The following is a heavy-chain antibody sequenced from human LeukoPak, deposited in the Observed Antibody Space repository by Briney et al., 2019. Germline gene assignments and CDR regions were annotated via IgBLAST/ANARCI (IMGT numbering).Heavy chain of an antibody. CDR2: ISGSGGST. V-gene: IGHV3-23*01. CDR1: GFTFSSYG. Sequence: GGTLRLSCAASGFTFSSYGMSWVRQAPGEGLEWVSAISGSGGSTYYADSVKGRFTISRDNSKNTLYLQMNSLRAEDTAVYYCAKDGAIVVVVAALYYFDYWGQGTLVTVSS. CDR3: AKDGAIVVVVAALYYFDY. D-gene: IGHD2-15*01. J-gene: IGHJ4*02.